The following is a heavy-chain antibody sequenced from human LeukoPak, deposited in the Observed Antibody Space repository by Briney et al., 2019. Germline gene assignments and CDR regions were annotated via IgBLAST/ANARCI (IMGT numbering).Heavy chain of an antibody. D-gene: IGHD3-16*01. CDR2: IYPGDSDT. CDR3: ARQAQSFGGMDV. J-gene: IGHJ6*02. V-gene: IGHV5-51*01. Sequence: GESLKISCRGSGYSFNTYWIGWVRQMPGKGLEWRGIIYPGDSDTRYSPSFLGQFTMSADKSINTAYLQWSSLKASDTAMYYGARQAQSFGGMDVWGQGTTVTVSS. CDR1: GYSFNTYW.